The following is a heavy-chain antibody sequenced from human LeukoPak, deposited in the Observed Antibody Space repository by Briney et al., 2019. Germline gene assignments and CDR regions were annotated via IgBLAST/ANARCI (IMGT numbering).Heavy chain of an antibody. Sequence: PSETLSLTCTVSGGSISSDSYYWSWIRQPAGKGLEWIGHIYTSGSTNYNPSLKSRVTISVDTSKNQFSLKLSSVTAADTAVYYCATVYYDILTGYFDFDYWGQGTLVTVSS. CDR3: ATVYYDILTGYFDFDY. CDR2: IYTSGST. D-gene: IGHD3-9*01. V-gene: IGHV4-61*09. J-gene: IGHJ4*02. CDR1: GGSISSDSYY.